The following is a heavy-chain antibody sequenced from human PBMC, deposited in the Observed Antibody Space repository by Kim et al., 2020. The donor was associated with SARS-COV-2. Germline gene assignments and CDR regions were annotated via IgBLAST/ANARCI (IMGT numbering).Heavy chain of an antibody. D-gene: IGHD5-18*01. V-gene: IGHV3-23*01. J-gene: IGHJ4*02. CDR3: AKGEGYSYGYSFDY. Sequence: ADSVQARLTTSRDNSKDTLSLQMNSLRAEDTAVYYCAKGEGYSYGYSFDYWGQGALVTVSS.